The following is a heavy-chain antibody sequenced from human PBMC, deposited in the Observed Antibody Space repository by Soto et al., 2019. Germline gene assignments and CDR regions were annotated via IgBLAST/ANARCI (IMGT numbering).Heavy chain of an antibody. CDR2: IWYDGSNK. CDR1: GFTFSSYG. CDR3: ARDMGGGYYYYGMDV. D-gene: IGHD3-16*01. Sequence: XESLRLSCAASGFTFSSYGMHWVRQAPGKGLEWVAVIWYDGSNKYYADSVKGRFTISRDNSKNTLYLQMNSLRAEDTAVYYCARDMGGGYYYYGMDVWGQGTTVTVSS. J-gene: IGHJ6*02. V-gene: IGHV3-33*01.